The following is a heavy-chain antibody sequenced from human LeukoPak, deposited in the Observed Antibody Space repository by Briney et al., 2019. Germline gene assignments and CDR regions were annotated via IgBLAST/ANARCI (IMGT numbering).Heavy chain of an antibody. Sequence: ASVKVSCKASNYTFTSYGLSWVRQAPGQGLQWMGWINPNSGGTNYAQKFQGRVTMTRDTSISTAYMELSRLRSDDTAVYYCARDAQGLQGDWFDPWGQGTLVTVSS. CDR2: INPNSGGT. CDR1: NYTFTSYG. V-gene: IGHV1-2*02. CDR3: ARDAQGLQGDWFDP. J-gene: IGHJ5*02.